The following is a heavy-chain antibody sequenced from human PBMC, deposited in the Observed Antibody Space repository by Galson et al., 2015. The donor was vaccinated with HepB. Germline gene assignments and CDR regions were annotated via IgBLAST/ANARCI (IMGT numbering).Heavy chain of an antibody. CDR2: TYYRSKWSN. V-gene: IGHV6-1*01. CDR1: GDSVSSTSAA. D-gene: IGHD3-10*01. CDR3: ARLVGGAPDS. Sequence: CAISGDSVSSTSAAWNWIRQSPSRGLEWLGRTYYRSKWSNDYALSVKSRIKINPDTSKNQFSLQLNSVTPEDTAVYYCARLVGGAPDSWGQGTLVTVSS. J-gene: IGHJ4*02.